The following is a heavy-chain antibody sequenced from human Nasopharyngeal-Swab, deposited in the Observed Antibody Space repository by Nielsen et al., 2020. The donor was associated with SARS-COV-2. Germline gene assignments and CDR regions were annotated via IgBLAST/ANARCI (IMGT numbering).Heavy chain of an antibody. Sequence: VRQAPGKGLEWVAVIWYDGSNKYYADSVKGRLTISRDNSKNTLYLQMNSLRAEDTAVYYCARDPSYDSSGFRVWGQGTMVTVSS. J-gene: IGHJ3*01. CDR2: IWYDGSNK. D-gene: IGHD3-22*01. CDR3: ARDPSYDSSGFRV. V-gene: IGHV3-33*01.